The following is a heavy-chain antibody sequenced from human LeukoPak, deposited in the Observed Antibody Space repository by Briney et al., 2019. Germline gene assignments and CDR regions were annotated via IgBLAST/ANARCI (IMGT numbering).Heavy chain of an antibody. J-gene: IGHJ6*02. D-gene: IGHD2-2*01. CDR3: ARGGFSSTSCCYYYYGMDV. V-gene: IGHV1-8*02. Sequence: GASVKVSCKTSGYTFPSYAISWVRQAPGQGLEWMGWMNPNSGNTGYAQKSQGRVTMTRNTSISTAYMEMSSLRSEDTAVYYCARGGFSSTSCCYYYYGMDVWGQGTTVTVSS. CDR2: MNPNSGNT. CDR1: GYTFPSYA.